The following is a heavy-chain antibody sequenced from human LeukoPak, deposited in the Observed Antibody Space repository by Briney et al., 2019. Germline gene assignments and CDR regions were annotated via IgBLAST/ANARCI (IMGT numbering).Heavy chain of an antibody. CDR2: IYYSGST. CDR3: ARGAPLVRRHLDY. D-gene: IGHD6-6*01. Sequence: SGTLSLTCTVSGGSISSYYWSWIRQPPGKGLEWIGYIYYSGSTNYNPSLKSRVTISVDTSKNQFSLKLSSVTAADTAVYYCARGAPLVRRHLDYWGQGTLVTVSS. J-gene: IGHJ4*02. V-gene: IGHV4-59*01. CDR1: GGSISSYY.